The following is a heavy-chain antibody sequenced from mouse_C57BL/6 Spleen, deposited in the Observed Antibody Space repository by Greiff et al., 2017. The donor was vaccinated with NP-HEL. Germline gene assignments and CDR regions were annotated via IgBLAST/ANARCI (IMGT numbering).Heavy chain of an antibody. D-gene: IGHD1-1*02. CDR2: ISSGSSTI. CDR3: ARGIWSLYAMDY. Sequence: EVHLVESGGGLVKPGGSLKLSCAASGFTFSDYGMHWVRQAPEKGLEWVAYISSGSSTIYYADTVKGRFTISRDNAKNTLFLQMTSLRSEDTAMYYCARGIWSLYAMDYWGQGTSVTVSS. J-gene: IGHJ4*01. V-gene: IGHV5-17*01. CDR1: GFTFSDYG.